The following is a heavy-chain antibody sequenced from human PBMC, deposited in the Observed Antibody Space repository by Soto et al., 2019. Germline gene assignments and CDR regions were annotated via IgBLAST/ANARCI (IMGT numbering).Heavy chain of an antibody. V-gene: IGHV3-30*18. CDR2: ISNTGINK. CDR3: AKVISADSTSSNFYFCAGLDV. D-gene: IGHD6-6*01. J-gene: IGHJ6*02. CDR1: GFTFRTYG. Sequence: QVQLVESGGGVVQPGRSLRLSCAASGFTFRTYGMHWVRQAPGKGLEWLAVISNTGINKYSADSVKGRFTISRDNSRATLFPELISLRGADRAIYYCAKVISADSTSSNFYFCAGLDVGGRGPTVTVSS.